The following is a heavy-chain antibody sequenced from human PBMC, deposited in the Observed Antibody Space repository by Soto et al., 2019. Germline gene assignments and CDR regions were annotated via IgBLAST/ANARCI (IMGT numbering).Heavy chain of an antibody. Sequence: HPGGSLRLSCAASGFTFSSYDMSWVRQAPGKGLEWVSGVSASGSITSYADPAKGRFTISRDNAKNTVYLQMNSLRAEDTAVYYCAKGDCSGGRCYRGFDYWGQGTLVTVSS. D-gene: IGHD2-15*01. J-gene: IGHJ4*02. CDR2: VSASGSIT. V-gene: IGHV3-23*01. CDR3: AKGDCSGGRCYRGFDY. CDR1: GFTFSSYD.